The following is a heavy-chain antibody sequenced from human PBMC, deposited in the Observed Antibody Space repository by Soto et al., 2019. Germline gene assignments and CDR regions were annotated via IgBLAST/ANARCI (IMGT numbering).Heavy chain of an antibody. J-gene: IGHJ6*02. CDR2: ISSSGSTI. CDR3: ARDPIRKYGYGLYYYYGMDV. V-gene: IGHV3-48*03. Sequence: GGSLRLSCAASGFTFSSYEMNWVRQAPGKGLEWVSYISSSGSTIYYADSVKGRFTISRDNAKNSLYLQMNSLRAEDTAVYYCARDPIRKYGYGLYYYYGMDVWGQGTTGTVSS. CDR1: GFTFSSYE. D-gene: IGHD5-18*01.